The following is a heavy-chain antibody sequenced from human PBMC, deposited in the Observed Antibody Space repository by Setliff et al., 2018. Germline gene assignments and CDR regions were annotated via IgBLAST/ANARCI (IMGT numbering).Heavy chain of an antibody. V-gene: IGHV4-61*05. Sequence: SETLSLTCTVSGGSIRSSTHYWGWIRQPPGKGLEWIGYIHYSGNTNYNPSLKSRVTISFNTSKNQISLKLNSVTPADTAVYYCARGNSRSSVWYVVPHFDYWGQGTLVTVSS. J-gene: IGHJ4*02. CDR1: GGSIRSSTHY. CDR2: IHYSGNT. CDR3: ARGNSRSSVWYVVPHFDY. D-gene: IGHD6-19*01.